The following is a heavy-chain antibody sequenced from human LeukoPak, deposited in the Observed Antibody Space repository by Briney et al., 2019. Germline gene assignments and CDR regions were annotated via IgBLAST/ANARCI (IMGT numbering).Heavy chain of an antibody. CDR3: ARDGSAPSHYYYMDV. D-gene: IGHD1-26*01. J-gene: IGHJ6*03. CDR2: IFYSGST. V-gene: IGHV4-59*11. Sequence: PSETLSLTCTVSGGSISNHYWNWVRQPPGKGLEWIGYIFYSGSTNYNPSFKSRVSIFVDTLNNQFSLEMTSVSAADSAVYYCARDGSAPSHYYYMDVWGKGTTVTVSS. CDR1: GGSISNHY.